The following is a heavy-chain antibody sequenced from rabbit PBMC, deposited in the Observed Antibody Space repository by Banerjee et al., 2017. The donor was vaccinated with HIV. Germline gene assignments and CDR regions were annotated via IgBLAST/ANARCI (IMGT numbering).Heavy chain of an antibody. V-gene: IGHV1S45*01. D-gene: IGHD4-2*01. CDR2: INSSSRNG. Sequence: QEQLEESGGDLVKPEGSLTITCTASGFSFSIKYVMCWVRQAPGKGQEWIGCINSSSRNGVYARWAKGRFTMAKTSSTTVTLQRTSQTAADTATNFCAREGVYTGPDYDLWGPGTLVTVS. J-gene: IGHJ4*01. CDR3: AREGVYTGPDYDL. CDR1: GFSFSIKYV.